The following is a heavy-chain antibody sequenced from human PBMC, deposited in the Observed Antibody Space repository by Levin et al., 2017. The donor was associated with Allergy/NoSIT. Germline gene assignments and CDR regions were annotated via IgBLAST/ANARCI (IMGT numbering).Heavy chain of an antibody. Sequence: GESLKISCAASGFSFSSYTMNWVRQAPGKGLEWVSSISSSYSYMYFADSVKGRFTISRDNAKNSVFLHMNSLRAEDTAVYYCARDLGDMGGSWGQGTLVTVSS. J-gene: IGHJ4*02. CDR3: ARDLGDMGGS. V-gene: IGHV3-21*01. CDR2: ISSSYSYM. CDR1: GFSFSSYT. D-gene: IGHD3-16*01.